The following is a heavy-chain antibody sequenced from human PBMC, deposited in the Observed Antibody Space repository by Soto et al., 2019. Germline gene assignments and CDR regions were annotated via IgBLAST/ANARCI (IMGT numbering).Heavy chain of an antibody. J-gene: IGHJ4*02. Sequence: GGSLRLSCAASGFTFSSYTMSWVRQAPGKGLEWVSAISGSGGSTYYADSVKGRFTISRDNSKNTLYLQMNSLRAEDTAVYYCANSPSIVATTQFDYWGQGTLVTVSS. CDR3: ANSPSIVATTQFDY. D-gene: IGHD5-12*01. V-gene: IGHV3-23*01. CDR2: ISGSGGST. CDR1: GFTFSSYT.